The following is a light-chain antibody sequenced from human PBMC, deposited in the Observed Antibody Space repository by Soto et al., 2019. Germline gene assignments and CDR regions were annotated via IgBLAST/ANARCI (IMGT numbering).Light chain of an antibody. Sequence: EIVLTQSPGTLSFSPGESATLSCRASQSVDNNYVAWYQQKPGQAPTLLIHGASYRVAGIPDRFSGSGSGTDFTLTISRLEPEDFAVFHCQQYGNSPYTFGQGTNLAI. CDR2: GAS. J-gene: IGKJ2*01. CDR3: QQYGNSPYT. V-gene: IGKV3-20*01. CDR1: QSVDNNY.